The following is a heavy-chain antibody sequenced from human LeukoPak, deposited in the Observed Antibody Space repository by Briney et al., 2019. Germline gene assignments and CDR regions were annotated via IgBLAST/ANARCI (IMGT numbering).Heavy chain of an antibody. V-gene: IGHV4-39*01. CDR1: GGSISSSSYY. J-gene: IGHJ4*02. CDR2: IHYSGST. D-gene: IGHD6-13*01. CDR3: ARHQITAAGTGTVDY. Sequence: PSETLSLTCTVSGGSISSSSYYWGWIRQPPGKGLEWTGSIHYSGSTYYKSALKSRVTISVDTSKSQFSLNLNSVTAADTAVYYCARHQITAAGTGTVDYWGQGTLVTISS.